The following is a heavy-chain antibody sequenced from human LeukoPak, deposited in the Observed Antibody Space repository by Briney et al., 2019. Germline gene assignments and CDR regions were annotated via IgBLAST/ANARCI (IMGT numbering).Heavy chain of an antibody. Sequence: GRSRRLSCAASGFTFDVYAMHWVRQAPGKGLEWVSGFSCNSGSISYADSVKGRVTISRDNAKNSLYLQMNSLRAEDTALYYCAKYVEMATISAFDIWGQGTMVTVSS. J-gene: IGHJ3*02. V-gene: IGHV3-9*01. D-gene: IGHD5-24*01. CDR2: FSCNSGSI. CDR3: AKYVEMATISAFDI. CDR1: GFTFDVYA.